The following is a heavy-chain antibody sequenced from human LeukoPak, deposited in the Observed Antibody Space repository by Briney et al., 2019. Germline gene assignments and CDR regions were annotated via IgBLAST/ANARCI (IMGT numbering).Heavy chain of an antibody. Sequence: ASVKVSCKASGYTFTGNYMHWVRQAPGQGLEWMGWINPNSGDTNYAQKFQGRVTMTRDTSISTAYMELSRLRSDDTAVYYCARGGYYDFWSGYYGDYWGQGTLVTVSS. CDR1: GYTFTGNY. CDR2: INPNSGDT. CDR3: ARGGYYDFWSGYYGDY. D-gene: IGHD3-3*01. V-gene: IGHV1-2*02. J-gene: IGHJ4*02.